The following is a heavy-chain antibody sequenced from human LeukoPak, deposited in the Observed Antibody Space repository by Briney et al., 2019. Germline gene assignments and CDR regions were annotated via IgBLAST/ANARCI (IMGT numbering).Heavy chain of an antibody. Sequence: GRSLRLSCAASGFTFSSYAMSWVRQAPGKGLEWVSTISGIGGSTYYADSVKGRFTISRDNSKNTLYLQMNSLRAEDTAVYYCAKGISPTAYYYMDVWGKGTTVTVSS. CDR2: ISGIGGST. J-gene: IGHJ6*03. D-gene: IGHD5-18*01. CDR1: GFTFSSYA. V-gene: IGHV3-23*01. CDR3: AKGISPTAYYYMDV.